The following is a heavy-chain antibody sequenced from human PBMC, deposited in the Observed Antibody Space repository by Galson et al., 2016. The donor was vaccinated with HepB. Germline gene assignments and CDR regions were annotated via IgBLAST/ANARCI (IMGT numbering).Heavy chain of an antibody. J-gene: IGHJ4*02. CDR1: GFTFTNYW. CDR3: GSVFEF. Sequence: SLRLSCAASGFTFTNYWMHWVRQTPGKGLVWVSRVELDGSGTSYADSVKGRFTISRDNAKNTLYLQMNSLRAEDTAVYYCGSVFEFWGQGALVTVSS. V-gene: IGHV3-74*01. CDR2: VELDGSGT.